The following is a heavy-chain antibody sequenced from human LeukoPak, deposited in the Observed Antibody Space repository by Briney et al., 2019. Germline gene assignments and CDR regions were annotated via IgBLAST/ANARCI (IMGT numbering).Heavy chain of an antibody. J-gene: IGHJ5*02. D-gene: IGHD6-19*01. CDR2: ISYDGSKK. CDR1: GFTFSSYA. CDR3: ARDGGMAVAATPFDH. V-gene: IGHV3-30-3*01. Sequence: GRSLRLSCAASGFTFSSYAMHWVRQAPGKGLEWVAVISYDGSKKYYADSVKGRFTISRDNSKNTLYLLTNSLRVEDTAVYYCARDGGMAVAATPFDHWGQGTLVTVSS.